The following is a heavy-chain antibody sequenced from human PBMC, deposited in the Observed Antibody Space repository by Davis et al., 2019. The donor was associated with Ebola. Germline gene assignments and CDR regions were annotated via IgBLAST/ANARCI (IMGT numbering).Heavy chain of an antibody. D-gene: IGHD6-13*01. V-gene: IGHV1-69*02. CDR2: IIPILGIA. CDR3: ASGDGSSWYEYYFDY. Sequence: SVKVSCKASGGTFSSYTISWVRQAPGQGLEWMGRIIPILGIANYAQKFQGRVTITADKSTSTAYMELSSLRSEDTAVYYCASGDGSSWYEYYFDYWGQGTLVTVSS. J-gene: IGHJ4*02. CDR1: GGTFSSYT.